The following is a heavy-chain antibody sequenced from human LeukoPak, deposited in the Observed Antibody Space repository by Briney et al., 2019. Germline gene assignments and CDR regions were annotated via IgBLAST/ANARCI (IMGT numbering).Heavy chain of an antibody. J-gene: IGHJ6*03. D-gene: IGHD3-9*01. CDR3: ARVGNVLRYFDWKKPYYMDV. CDR2: INAGNGNT. CDR1: GYTFTSYA. V-gene: IGHV1-3*01. Sequence: GASVTVSCKASGYTFTSYAMHWVRQAPGQRLEWMGWINAGNGNTKYSQEFQGRVTMTTDTSTSTAYMELRCLRSDDTAVYYCARVGNVLRYFDWKKPYYMDVWGKGTTVTISS.